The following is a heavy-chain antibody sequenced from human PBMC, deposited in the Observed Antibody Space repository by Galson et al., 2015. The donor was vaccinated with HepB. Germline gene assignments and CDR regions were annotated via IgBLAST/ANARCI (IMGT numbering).Heavy chain of an antibody. CDR2: ISSGSSTI. CDR1: GFTFSSYS. D-gene: IGHD6-19*01. J-gene: IGHJ3*02. V-gene: IGHV3-48*01. Sequence: SLRLSCAASGFTFSSYSMNWVRQAPGKGLEWVSYISSGSSTIYYADSVKGRFTISRDNAKNPLHLQMNSLRAEDTAVYYCARGRSSGRAAFDIWGQGTMVTVSS. CDR3: ARGRSSGRAAFDI.